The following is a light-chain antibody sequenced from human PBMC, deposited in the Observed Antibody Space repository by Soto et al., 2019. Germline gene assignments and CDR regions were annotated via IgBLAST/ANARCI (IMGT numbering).Light chain of an antibody. CDR3: SSYTNSDTWV. J-gene: IGLJ3*02. CDR1: SSDIGGYNY. CDR2: EVS. Sequence: QSALTQPASVSGSPGQSITISCTGSSSDIGGYNYVSWYQQYPGKAPKLMIYEVSNWPSGISNRFSASKSGNTASLTISGLQAEDETDYYCSSYTNSDTWVFGGGTQLTVL. V-gene: IGLV2-14*01.